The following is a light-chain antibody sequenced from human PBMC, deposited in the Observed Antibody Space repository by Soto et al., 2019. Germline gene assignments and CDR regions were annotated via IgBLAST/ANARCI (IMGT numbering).Light chain of an antibody. CDR2: DAS. V-gene: IGKV3-11*01. Sequence: EIVLTQSPATLSLSPGERATLSCRASQSVSSYLAWYQQKPGQAPRLLIYDASNRATGIPARFSGSGSGTDFTLTISILEPEDFAVYYCQQRSNGPTFGQGTKLEIK. CDR1: QSVSSY. CDR3: QQRSNGPT. J-gene: IGKJ2*01.